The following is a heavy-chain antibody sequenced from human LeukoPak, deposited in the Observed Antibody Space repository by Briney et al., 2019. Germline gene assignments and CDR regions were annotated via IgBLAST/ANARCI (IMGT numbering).Heavy chain of an antibody. D-gene: IGHD3-22*01. J-gene: IGHJ4*02. CDR3: ARDHYYDSSGYYRPFDY. CDR1: GFTFSSYA. Sequence: GGSLRLSCAASGFTFSSYAMHWVRQAPGKGLEWVAVISYDGSNKYYADSVKGRFTIPRDNSKNTLYLQMNSLRAEDTAVYYCARDHYYDSSGYYRPFDYWGQGTLVTVSS. V-gene: IGHV3-30-3*01. CDR2: ISYDGSNK.